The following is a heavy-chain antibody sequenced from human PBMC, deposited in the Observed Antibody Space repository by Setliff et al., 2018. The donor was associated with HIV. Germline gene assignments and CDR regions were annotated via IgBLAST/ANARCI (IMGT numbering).Heavy chain of an antibody. V-gene: IGHV1-69*01. Sequence: GGIIPIFGTADYAQKFQGRVTITADESTSTAYMELSSLRSEDTAVYYCARDPRIAVARDYYYYYMDVWGKGTTVTVSS. J-gene: IGHJ6*03. CDR2: IIPIFGTA. D-gene: IGHD6-19*01. CDR3: ARDPRIAVARDYYYYYMDV.